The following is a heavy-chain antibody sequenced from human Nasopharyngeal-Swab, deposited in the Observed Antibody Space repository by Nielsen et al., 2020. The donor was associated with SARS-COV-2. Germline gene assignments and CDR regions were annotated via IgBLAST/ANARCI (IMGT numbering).Heavy chain of an antibody. CDR2: IYYSGST. J-gene: IGHJ4*02. D-gene: IGHD4-17*01. CDR3: ARDGYGDYGLDY. V-gene: IGHV4-38-2*02. Sequence: WIRQPPGKGLEWIGSIYYSGSTYYNPSLKSRVTISVDTSKNQFSLKLSSVTAADTAVYYCARDGYGDYGLDYWGQGTLVTVSS.